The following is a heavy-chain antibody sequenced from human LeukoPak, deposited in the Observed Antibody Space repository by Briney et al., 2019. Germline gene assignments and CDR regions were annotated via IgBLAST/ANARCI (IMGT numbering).Heavy chain of an antibody. J-gene: IGHJ5*02. CDR3: ARGPYYYDSSGYYYAS. Sequence: ASVKVSCKASGYTFTSYGISWVRQAPGQGLEWMGWISAYNGNTNYAQKLQGRVTMTTDTSTSTAYMELRSLRSDDTAVYYCARGPYYYDSSGYYYASWGQGTLVTVSS. CDR1: GYTFTSYG. D-gene: IGHD3-22*01. CDR2: ISAYNGNT. V-gene: IGHV1-18*01.